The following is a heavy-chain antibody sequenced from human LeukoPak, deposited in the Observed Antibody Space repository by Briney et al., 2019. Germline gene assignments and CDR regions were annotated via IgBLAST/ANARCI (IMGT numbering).Heavy chain of an antibody. CDR1: GGSISNYY. D-gene: IGHD3-10*01. Sequence: SETLSLTCTVSGGSISNYYWSWIRQPPGRGLEWIGYIYYSGSTNYNPSLRSRVTISVDTSKNQFSLKLSSVTAADTAVYYCARSHGSGSYYNLNDYWGQGTLVTVSS. CDR3: ARSHGSGSYYNLNDY. V-gene: IGHV4-59*01. CDR2: IYYSGST. J-gene: IGHJ4*02.